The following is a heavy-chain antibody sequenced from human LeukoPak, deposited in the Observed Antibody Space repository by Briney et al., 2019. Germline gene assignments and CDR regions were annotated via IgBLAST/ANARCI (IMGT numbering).Heavy chain of an antibody. CDR3: ASVPPGLRLGVN. D-gene: IGHD3-16*01. CDR2: INHSGST. CDR1: GGSFSGYY. V-gene: IGHV4-34*01. J-gene: IGHJ4*02. Sequence: SETLSLTCAVYGGSFSGYYWSWIRQPPRKGLEWIGEINHSGSTNYNPSLKSRVTISVDTSKNQFSLKLSSVTAADTAVYYCASVPPGLRLGVNWGQGTLVTVSS.